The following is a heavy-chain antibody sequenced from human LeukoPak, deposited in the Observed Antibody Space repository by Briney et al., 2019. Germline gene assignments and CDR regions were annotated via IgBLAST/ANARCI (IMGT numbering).Heavy chain of an antibody. CDR1: GYTFTVYY. D-gene: IGHD3-22*01. Sequence: ASVKVSCKASGYTFTVYYMHWVRQAPGQGLEWMGIINPSGIKTTYPQKFQGRVTMTRDMSTSTVYMELSSLRSEDTAVYYCAREALGYSESSGNDAFDMWGQGTMVTVSS. CDR3: AREALGYSESSGNDAFDM. V-gene: IGHV1-46*01. CDR2: INPSGIKT. J-gene: IGHJ3*02.